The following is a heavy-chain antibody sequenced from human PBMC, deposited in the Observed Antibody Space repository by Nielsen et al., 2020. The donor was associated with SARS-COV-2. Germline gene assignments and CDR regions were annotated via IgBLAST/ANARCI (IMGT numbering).Heavy chain of an antibody. Sequence: SETLSLTCTVSGYPISTGYRWGWIRQPPGKGLEWIATMYPNGRTYYNPSTRNRVTISLDTSRNQFSLKLNSVTAADTALYYCARVDCSTTSCYPLYWYFDLWGRGTLVTVSS. V-gene: IGHV4-38-2*02. CDR3: ARVDCSTTSCYPLYWYFDL. CDR1: GYPISTGYR. J-gene: IGHJ2*01. CDR2: MYPNGRT. D-gene: IGHD2-2*01.